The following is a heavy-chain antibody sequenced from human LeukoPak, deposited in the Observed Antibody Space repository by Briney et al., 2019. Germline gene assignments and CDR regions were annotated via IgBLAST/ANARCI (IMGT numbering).Heavy chain of an antibody. V-gene: IGHV3-23*01. Sequence: GGSLRLSCAASGFTFSSYAMSWVRQAPGKGLEWVSAISGSGGSTYYAASVKGRFTISRDNSKNTLYLQMNSLRAEDTAVYYCAKEVVVVITTPTEAGFDYWGQGTLVTVSS. CDR3: AKEVVVVITTPTEAGFDY. CDR2: ISGSGGST. D-gene: IGHD3-22*01. CDR1: GFTFSSYA. J-gene: IGHJ4*02.